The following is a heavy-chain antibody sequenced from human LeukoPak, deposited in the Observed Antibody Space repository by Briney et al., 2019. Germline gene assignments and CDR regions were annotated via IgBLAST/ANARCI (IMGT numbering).Heavy chain of an antibody. J-gene: IGHJ4*02. V-gene: IGHV3-7*01. Sequence: TGGSLRLSCVASGLTLSSHWMHWVRQAPGKGLEWVANIKQDESEIYYVDSVKGRFTISRDNAENSLYLQMNSLRAEDTAVYYCARDIGAWSAYWGQGTLVTVSS. CDR2: IKQDESEI. CDR1: GLTLSSHW. D-gene: IGHD6-19*01. CDR3: ARDIGAWSAY.